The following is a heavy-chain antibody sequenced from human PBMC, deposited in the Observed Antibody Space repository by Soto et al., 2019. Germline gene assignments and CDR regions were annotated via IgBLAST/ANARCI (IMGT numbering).Heavy chain of an antibody. V-gene: IGHV1-18*01. Sequence: QVQLVQSGAEVKEPGASVKVSCKASGYTFTSYGISWVRQAPGQGLEWMGWISAYNGNTKYAQKLQGRVTMTTDTSTRTAYMELRSLRSEDTAVYYCASDPPPMDVWGKGTTVTVSS. J-gene: IGHJ6*04. CDR2: ISAYNGNT. CDR1: GYTFTSYG. CDR3: ASDPPPMDV.